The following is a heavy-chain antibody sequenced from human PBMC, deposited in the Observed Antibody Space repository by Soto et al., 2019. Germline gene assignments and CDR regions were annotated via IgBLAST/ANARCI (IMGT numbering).Heavy chain of an antibody. J-gene: IGHJ3*02. CDR3: ARAPEVTVIFRVVTPGGGAFLI. V-gene: IGHV4-31*03. CDR1: GGSIRSGGYY. Sequence: SETLSLTCTVSGGSIRSGGYYWCWIRQHPGKGLERIGYINYSGSTYYNPSLKSRVTISVDTSKNQLSLKLSSVTAADTAVYYCARAPEVTVIFRVVTPGGGAFLIWGQTTLVTV. CDR2: INYSGST. D-gene: IGHD3-3*01.